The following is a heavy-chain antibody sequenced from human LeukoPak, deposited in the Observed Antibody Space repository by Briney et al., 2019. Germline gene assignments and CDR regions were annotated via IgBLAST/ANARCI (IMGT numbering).Heavy chain of an antibody. V-gene: IGHV4-61*02. J-gene: IGHJ4*02. D-gene: IGHD2-8*01. CDR1: GGSISSGSYY. Sequence: SQTLSLTCTVSGGSISSGSYYWGWIRQPAGKGLEWIGRIYTSGSTNYNPSLKSRVTISVDTSKNQFSLKLSSVTAADTALYYCARDPLGYCTNGVCYSFDYWGQGTLVTVSS. CDR2: IYTSGST. CDR3: ARDPLGYCTNGVCYSFDY.